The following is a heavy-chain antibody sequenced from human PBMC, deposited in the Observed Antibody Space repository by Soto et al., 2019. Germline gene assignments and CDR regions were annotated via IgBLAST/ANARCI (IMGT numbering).Heavy chain of an antibody. CDR2: ISYDGSNK. CDR3: AGPGIAAAGGY. D-gene: IGHD6-13*01. Sequence: QVQLVESGGGVVQPGRSLRLSCAASGFTFSSYAMHWVRQAPGKGLEWVAVISYDGSNKYYADSVKGRFTISRDNSKNTRYLQMNSLRAEDTAVYYCAGPGIAAAGGYWGQGTLVTVSS. CDR1: GFTFSSYA. J-gene: IGHJ4*02. V-gene: IGHV3-30-3*01.